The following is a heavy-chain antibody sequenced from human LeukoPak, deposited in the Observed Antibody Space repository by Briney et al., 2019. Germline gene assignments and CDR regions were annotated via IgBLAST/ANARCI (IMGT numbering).Heavy chain of an antibody. CDR3: ARAPSEIGGYYPEYFRH. CDR2: ISGSSSFI. V-gene: IGHV3-21*01. D-gene: IGHD3-22*01. CDR1: GFRFSSYT. Sequence: GGSLRLSCAASGFRFSSYTMNWVRQAPGKGLELVSSISGSSSFIYYADSVKGRFTISRDNAKNTVSLQMNSLRPEDTGVYYCARAPSEIGGYYPEYFRHWGQGTLVTVSS. J-gene: IGHJ1*01.